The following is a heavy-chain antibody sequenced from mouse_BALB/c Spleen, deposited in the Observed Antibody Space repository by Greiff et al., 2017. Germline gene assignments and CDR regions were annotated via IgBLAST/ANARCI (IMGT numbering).Heavy chain of an antibody. J-gene: IGHJ1*01. CDR3: ARREDHYYGYYWYFDV. Sequence: QVQLQQSGAELMKPGASVKISCKATGYTFSSYWIEWVKQRPGHGLEWIGEILPGSGSTNYNEKFKGKATFTADTSSNTAYMQLSSLTSEDSAVYYCARREDHYYGYYWYFDVWGAGTTVTVSS. CDR1: GYTFSSYW. CDR2: ILPGSGST. D-gene: IGHD1-2*01. V-gene: IGHV1-9*01.